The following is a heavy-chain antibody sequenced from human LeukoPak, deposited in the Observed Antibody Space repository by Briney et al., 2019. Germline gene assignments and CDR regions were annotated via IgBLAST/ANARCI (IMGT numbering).Heavy chain of an antibody. CDR2: INPNSGGT. V-gene: IGHV1-2*02. CDR3: ARDPTLYCSSTSCYGDAFDN. Sequence: ASVKVSCKASGYTFTGYYMHWVRQAPGQGLEWMGWINPNSGGTNYAQKFQGRVTMTRDTSIRTAYMEMSRLRSDDPAVYYCARDPTLYCSSTSCYGDAFDNWGQGTMVTVSS. D-gene: IGHD2-2*01. CDR1: GYTFTGYY. J-gene: IGHJ3*02.